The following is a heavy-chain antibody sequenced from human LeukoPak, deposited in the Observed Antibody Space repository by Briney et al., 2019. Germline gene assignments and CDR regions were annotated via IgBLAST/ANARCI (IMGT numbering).Heavy chain of an antibody. Sequence: GRSLRLSCAASGFTFSSYAMHWVRQAPGKGLEWVAVISYDGSIKYYADSVKGRFTISRDNSKNTLYLQMNSLRAEDTAVYYCAGATTVTTKFDYWGQGTLVTVSS. CDR3: AGATTVTTKFDY. CDR2: ISYDGSIK. D-gene: IGHD4-17*01. J-gene: IGHJ4*02. V-gene: IGHV3-30*04. CDR1: GFTFSSYA.